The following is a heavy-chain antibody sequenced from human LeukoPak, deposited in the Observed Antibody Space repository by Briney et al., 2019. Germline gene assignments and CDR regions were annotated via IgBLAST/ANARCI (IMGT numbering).Heavy chain of an antibody. Sequence: SETLSLTCTVAGGSISSSGYYWGFIRQPPGKGLECIGSVYSSGSTYYNPSLKSRVTISVDTSKNQFSLKLSSVTAADTAVYYCAREGNKVGATHFDYLGQGTLVTVSS. CDR1: GGSISSSGYY. CDR3: AREGNKVGATHFDY. J-gene: IGHJ4*02. V-gene: IGHV4-39*07. CDR2: VYSSGST. D-gene: IGHD1-26*01.